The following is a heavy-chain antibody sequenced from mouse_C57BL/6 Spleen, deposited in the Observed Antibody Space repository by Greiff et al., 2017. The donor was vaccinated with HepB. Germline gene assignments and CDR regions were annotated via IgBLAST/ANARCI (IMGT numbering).Heavy chain of an antibody. V-gene: IGHV14-4*01. CDR2: IDPENGDT. Sequence: EVQLQQSGAELVRPGASVKLSCTASGFNIKDDYMHWVKQRPEQGLEWIGWIDPENGDTEYASKFQGKATITADTSSNTAYLQLSSLTSEDTAVYYGTTGDTTEGFAYWGQGTLVTVSA. CDR3: TTGDTTEGFAY. CDR1: GFNIKDDY. D-gene: IGHD1-1*01. J-gene: IGHJ3*01.